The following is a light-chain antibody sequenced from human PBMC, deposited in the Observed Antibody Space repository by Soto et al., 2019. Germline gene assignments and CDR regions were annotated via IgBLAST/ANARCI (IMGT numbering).Light chain of an antibody. Sequence: VMPQSPETLSVSPGERATLSCRASQNIYSNVAWYQQRPGQAPRLLIYRASTRATGIPARFSGSGSGTEFILAISCVESEDFAIYYCQQYKNWPRPLAQGTKV. CDR3: QQYKNWPRP. J-gene: IGKJ1*01. CDR1: QNIYSN. CDR2: RAS. V-gene: IGKV3-15*01.